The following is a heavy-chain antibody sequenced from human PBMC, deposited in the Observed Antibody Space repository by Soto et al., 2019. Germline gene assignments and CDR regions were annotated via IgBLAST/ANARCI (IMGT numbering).Heavy chain of an antibody. CDR3: ARGLAVAGTGGV. CDR1: GYTFTSYA. Sequence: QVQPVQSGAEVKKPGASVKVSCKASGYTFTSYAMHWVRQAPGQRLEWMGWINAGNGNTKYSQKFQGRVTITRDTSASTAYMELSSLRSEDTAVYYCARGLAVAGTGGVWGQGTTVTVSS. V-gene: IGHV1-3*01. J-gene: IGHJ6*02. CDR2: INAGNGNT. D-gene: IGHD6-19*01.